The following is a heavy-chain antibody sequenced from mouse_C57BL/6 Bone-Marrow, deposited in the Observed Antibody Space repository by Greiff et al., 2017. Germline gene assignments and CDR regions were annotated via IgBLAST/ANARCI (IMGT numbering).Heavy chain of an antibody. Sequence: EVKLMESGGGLVKPGGSLKLSCAASGFTFSSYAMSWVRQTPEKRLEWVATISDGGSYTYYPDNVKGLFTISRDNAKNNLYLQMIHLKSEDTAMYYCARDEMVTTYGCFDVWGTGTTVTVSS. D-gene: IGHD2-2*01. CDR2: ISDGGSYT. J-gene: IGHJ1*03. CDR3: ARDEMVTTYGCFDV. CDR1: GFTFSSYA. V-gene: IGHV5-4*01.